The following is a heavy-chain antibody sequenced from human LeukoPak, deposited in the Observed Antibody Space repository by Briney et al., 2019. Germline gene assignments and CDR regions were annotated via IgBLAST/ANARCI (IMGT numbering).Heavy chain of an antibody. Sequence: VGSLRLSCAASGFTFSDYYMSWIRQAPGKGLEWVSYIRSRGSTIYYADSVKGRFTISRDNAKNSLYLQMNSLRAEDTAVYYCASLIAAAGTYYYYYYMDVWGKGTTVTVSS. CDR3: ASLIAAAGTYYYYYYMDV. V-gene: IGHV3-11*04. CDR2: IRSRGSTI. CDR1: GFTFSDYY. D-gene: IGHD6-13*01. J-gene: IGHJ6*03.